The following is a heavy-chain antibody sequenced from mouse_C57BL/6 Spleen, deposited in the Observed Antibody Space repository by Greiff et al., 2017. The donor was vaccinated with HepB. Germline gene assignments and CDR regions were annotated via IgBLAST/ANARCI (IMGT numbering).Heavy chain of an antibody. Sequence: QVQLKQPGAELVKPGASVKLSCKASGYTFTSYWMHWVKQRPGQGLEWIGDIYPGSGSTNYNEKFKSKATLTVDTSSSTAYMQLRSLTSEDSAVYYCARRRWFAYWGQGTLVTVSA. CDR2: IYPGSGST. V-gene: IGHV1-55*01. J-gene: IGHJ3*01. CDR1: GYTFTSYW. CDR3: ARRRWFAY.